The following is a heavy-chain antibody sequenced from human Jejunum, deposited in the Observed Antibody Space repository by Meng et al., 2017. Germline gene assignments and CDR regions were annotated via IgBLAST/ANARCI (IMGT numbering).Heavy chain of an antibody. CDR1: GFTFSSFW. CDR3: VRSGGYLDY. D-gene: IGHD2-8*02. CDR2: INTDGSTT. V-gene: IGHV3-74*01. Sequence: GESLKISCAASGFTFSSFWMHWVRQAPGKGLVWVSHINTDGSTTNSADSVKGRFTISRDNAKNTLYLQMTSRRAEDTAVYYCVRSGGYLDYWGQGTLVTVSS. J-gene: IGHJ4*02.